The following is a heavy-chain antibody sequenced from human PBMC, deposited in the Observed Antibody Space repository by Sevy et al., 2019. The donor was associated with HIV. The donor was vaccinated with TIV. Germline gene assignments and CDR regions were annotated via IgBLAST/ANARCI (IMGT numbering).Heavy chain of an antibody. CDR2: ISWDGGST. CDR3: AKDTAGACPTGAYYFDY. Sequence: GQSLKISCAASGFTFDDYAMHWVRQAPGKGLEWVSLISWDGGSTYYADSVKGRFTISRDNSKNSLYLQMNSLRAEDTALFYCAKDTAGACPTGAYYFDYWGQGTLVTVSS. V-gene: IGHV3-43D*03. D-gene: IGHD1-26*01. J-gene: IGHJ4*02. CDR1: GFTFDDYA.